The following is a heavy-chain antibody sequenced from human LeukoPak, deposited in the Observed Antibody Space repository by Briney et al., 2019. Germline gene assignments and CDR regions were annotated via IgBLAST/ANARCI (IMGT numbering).Heavy chain of an antibody. J-gene: IGHJ4*02. Sequence: PGGSLRLSCTVSGFTFSDYEMNGVRQAPGKGLEWVAYISAGSGVTIDFADSVKGRFMISRDNAKNSLSLQMNSLRAEDTGFYYCVRRLRLDYWGQGTLVTVSS. CDR2: ISAGSGVTI. CDR1: GFTFSDYE. CDR3: VRRLRLDY. V-gene: IGHV3-48*03. D-gene: IGHD4-17*01.